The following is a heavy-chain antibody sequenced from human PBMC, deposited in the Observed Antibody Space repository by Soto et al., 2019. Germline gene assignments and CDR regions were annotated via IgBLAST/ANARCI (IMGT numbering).Heavy chain of an antibody. CDR1: GFTFSNAW. J-gene: IGHJ6*02. CDR3: TTDLPTDLGYCSSTSCPRYGMDV. Sequence: GGSLRLSCAASGFTFSNAWMNWVRQAPGKGLEWVGRIKSKTDGGTTDYAAPVKGRFTISRDDSKNTLYLQMNSLKTEDTAVYYCTTDLPTDLGYCSSTSCPRYGMDVWGQGTTVTVSS. CDR2: IKSKTDGGTT. D-gene: IGHD2-2*01. V-gene: IGHV3-15*07.